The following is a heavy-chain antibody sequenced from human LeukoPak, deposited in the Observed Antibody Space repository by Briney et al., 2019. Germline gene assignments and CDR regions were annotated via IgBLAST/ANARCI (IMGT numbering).Heavy chain of an antibody. CDR2: IKDDGSTT. D-gene: IGHD3-16*01. CDR3: ARGRAVSGSEEGDY. CDR1: GFTFGGRL. V-gene: IGHV3-74*01. J-gene: IGHJ4*02. Sequence: GGSLRLSCAVSGFTFGGRLMHWVRQAPGKGLVWDALIKDDGSTTNYADSVKGRFTASRDDAKNTVYLQMNSLRPEDTAVYYCARGRAVSGSEEGDYWGQGTLVIVSP.